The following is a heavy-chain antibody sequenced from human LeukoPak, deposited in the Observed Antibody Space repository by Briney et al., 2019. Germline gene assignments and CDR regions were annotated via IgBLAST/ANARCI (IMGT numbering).Heavy chain of an antibody. D-gene: IGHD3-3*01. V-gene: IGHV1-24*01. J-gene: IGHJ6*02. CDR2: FDPEDGET. CDR1: GYTLTELS. CDR3: ATDFGSMYYYGMDV. Sequence: SVKVSCTVSGYTLTELSMHWLRQAPGKGLEWMEGFDPEDGETIYAQKFQGRVTMTEDTSTDTAYMELSSLRSEDTAVYYCATDFGSMYYYGMDVWGQGTTVTVSS.